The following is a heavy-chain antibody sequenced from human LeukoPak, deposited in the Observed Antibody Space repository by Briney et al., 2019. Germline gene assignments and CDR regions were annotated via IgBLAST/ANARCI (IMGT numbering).Heavy chain of an antibody. CDR2: INHSGST. V-gene: IGHV4-34*01. Sequence: SETLSLTCAVYGVSFSGYYWSWIRQPPGKGLEWIGEINHSGSTNYNPSLKSRVTISVDTSKNQFSLKLSSVTAADTAVYYCARVEDYLDAFDIWGQGTMVTVSS. CDR1: GVSFSGYY. CDR3: ARVEDYLDAFDI. J-gene: IGHJ3*02. D-gene: IGHD3-16*01.